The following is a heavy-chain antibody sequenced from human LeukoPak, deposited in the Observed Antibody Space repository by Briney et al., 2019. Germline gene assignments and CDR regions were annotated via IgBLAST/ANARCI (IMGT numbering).Heavy chain of an antibody. CDR2: IYPGDSDT. Sequence: GESLKISCKGFGYSFTSYWIGWVRQMPGKGLEWMGIIYPGDSDTRYSPSFQGQVTISADKFISTAYLQWSSLKASDTAMYYCAALNYYDSSGPFDYWGQGTLVTVSS. D-gene: IGHD3-22*01. J-gene: IGHJ4*02. CDR3: AALNYYDSSGPFDY. V-gene: IGHV5-51*01. CDR1: GYSFTSYW.